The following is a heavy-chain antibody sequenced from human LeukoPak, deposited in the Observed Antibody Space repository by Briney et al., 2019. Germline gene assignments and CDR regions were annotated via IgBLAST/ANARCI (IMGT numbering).Heavy chain of an antibody. Sequence: GGSLRLSCAASGFTFSSYAMHWVRQAPGKGLEWVAVISYDGSNKYYADSVKGRFTISRDNSKNTLYLQMNSLRAEDTAVYYCARGYQQLASWGQGTLVTVSS. CDR2: ISYDGSNK. CDR1: GFTFSSYA. V-gene: IGHV3-30-3*01. CDR3: ARGYQQLAS. D-gene: IGHD6-13*01. J-gene: IGHJ4*02.